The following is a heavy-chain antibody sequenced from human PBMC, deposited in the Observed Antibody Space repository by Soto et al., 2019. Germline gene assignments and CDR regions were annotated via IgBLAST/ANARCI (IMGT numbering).Heavy chain of an antibody. J-gene: IGHJ2*01. CDR2: ISGDGDAP. Sequence: EVQLLESGGGLVQPGGSLRLSCAGSGFTFINYAMNWVRQAPGEGLEWVSTISGDGDAPFFADSVRGRFTISRDNSKNTVTLQMNNLGVDDTAVYFCARKVPGSTSRPDYWYFDLWGRGTLVTVSS. CDR1: GFTFINYA. CDR3: ARKVPGSTSRPDYWYFDL. V-gene: IGHV3-23*01. D-gene: IGHD3-10*01.